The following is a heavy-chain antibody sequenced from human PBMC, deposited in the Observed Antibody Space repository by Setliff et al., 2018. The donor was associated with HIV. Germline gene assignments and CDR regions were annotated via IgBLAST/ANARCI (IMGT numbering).Heavy chain of an antibody. V-gene: IGHV4-61*09. Sequence: NPSETLSLTCTVSGDSISSGSYYWSWIRQPAGEGLEWIGQIHTSGSTNYNPSLKSRVTISIDTSNNQFSLRLNSVTAADTAVYYCARGATLLPGYSDRWEYFYMDVWGKGTTVTVSS. CDR3: ARGATLLPGYSDRWEYFYMDV. CDR2: IHTSGST. CDR1: GDSISSGSYY. D-gene: IGHD5-12*01. J-gene: IGHJ6*03.